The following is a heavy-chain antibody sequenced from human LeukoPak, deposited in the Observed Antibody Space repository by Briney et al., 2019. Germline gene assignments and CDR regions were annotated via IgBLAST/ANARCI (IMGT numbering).Heavy chain of an antibody. CDR2: INPNSGGT. Sequence: ASVKVSCKASGYTFTGYYMHWVRQAPGQGLEWMGWINPNSGGTNYAQKFQGRVTMTTDTSTSTAYMELRSLRSDDTAVYYCARKWWLPRGYYMDVWGKGTTVTVSS. CDR1: GYTFTGYY. J-gene: IGHJ6*03. CDR3: ARKWWLPRGYYMDV. D-gene: IGHD2-15*01. V-gene: IGHV1-2*02.